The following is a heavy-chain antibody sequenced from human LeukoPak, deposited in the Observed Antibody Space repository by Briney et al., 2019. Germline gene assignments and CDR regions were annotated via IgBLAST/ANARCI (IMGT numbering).Heavy chain of an antibody. CDR3: ARGDPGDY. J-gene: IGHJ4*02. V-gene: IGHV3-48*04. Sequence: GGSLRLSCAASGFTFSSYSMNWVRQAPGKGLEWVSYINSPGTSIFYADSVKGRFTISRDNAKNSVYLQMNSLRAEDTAVYYCARGDPGDYWGQGTLVTVSS. CDR2: INSPGTSI. CDR1: GFTFSSYS.